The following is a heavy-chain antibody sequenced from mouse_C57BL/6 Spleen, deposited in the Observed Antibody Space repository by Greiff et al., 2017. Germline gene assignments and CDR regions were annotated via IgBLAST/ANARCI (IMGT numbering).Heavy chain of an antibody. V-gene: IGHV3-6*01. CDR3: ARDRFYGSRLAY. CDR2: ISDDGSN. J-gene: IGHJ3*01. D-gene: IGHD1-1*01. CDR1: GYSITSGYY. Sequence: EVQLQESGPGLVKPSQSLSLTCSVTGYSITSGYYWNWIRQFPGNKLEWMGYISDDGSNNYNPSLKNRITITRDTSKNQFFLKLNSVTTEDTATYYCARDRFYGSRLAYWGQGTLVTVSA.